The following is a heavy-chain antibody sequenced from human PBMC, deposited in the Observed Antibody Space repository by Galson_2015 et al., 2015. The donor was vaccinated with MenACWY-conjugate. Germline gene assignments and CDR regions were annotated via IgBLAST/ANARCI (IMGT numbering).Heavy chain of an antibody. J-gene: IGHJ4*02. Sequence: EWIGLIYDSGTTPYTPSLKGRVTISVDMSKNQFSLRLSSLTAADTAVYYCARGALDYFDYWGQGSLGTVSS. CDR3: ARGALDYFDY. CDR2: IYDSGTT. V-gene: IGHV4-59*09.